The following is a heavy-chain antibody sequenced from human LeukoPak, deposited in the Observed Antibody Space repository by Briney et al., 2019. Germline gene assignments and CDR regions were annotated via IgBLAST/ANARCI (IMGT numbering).Heavy chain of an antibody. J-gene: IGHJ4*02. Sequence: SETLSLTCTVSGGXISSYYCSWIRQPPGKGLEWIGHIYYSGSTNYNPSLKSRVAISVDTSKNQFSLKLSSVTAADTAVYYCARDRYYYDSSGYYSRGFDYWGQGTLVTVSS. CDR3: ARDRYYYDSSGYYSRGFDY. CDR1: GGXISSYY. D-gene: IGHD3-22*01. CDR2: IYYSGST. V-gene: IGHV4-59*01.